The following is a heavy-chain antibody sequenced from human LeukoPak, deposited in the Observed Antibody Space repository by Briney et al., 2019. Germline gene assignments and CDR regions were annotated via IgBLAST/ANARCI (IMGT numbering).Heavy chain of an antibody. V-gene: IGHV3-74*01. CDR2: INSDGINT. D-gene: IGHD2-2*01. CDR3: AREGKGCSSTSCPYYYYMDV. J-gene: IGHJ6*03. CDR1: GFTFSNYW. Sequence: GGSLRLSCAASGFTFSNYWMHWVRQAPGKGLVWVSRINSDGINTSYADSVKGRFTISRDNAKNTLNLQMNSLRAEDTAVYYCAREGKGCSSTSCPYYYYMDVWGKGTTVTVSS.